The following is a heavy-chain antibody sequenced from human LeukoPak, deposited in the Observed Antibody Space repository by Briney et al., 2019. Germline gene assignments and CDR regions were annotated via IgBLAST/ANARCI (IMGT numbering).Heavy chain of an antibody. CDR2: LYGDGSA. CDR1: GFTVSNNF. CDR3: AKMNGYFEY. J-gene: IGHJ4*02. V-gene: IGHV3-66*01. D-gene: IGHD1-1*01. Sequence: GGSLRLSCAASGFTVSNNFMSWVRQAPGKGLEWVSVLYGDGSAYYPDSVRGRFTISRDNSKNTLYLQMSSLRAEDTAVYYCAKMNGYFEYWGQGALVPVSS.